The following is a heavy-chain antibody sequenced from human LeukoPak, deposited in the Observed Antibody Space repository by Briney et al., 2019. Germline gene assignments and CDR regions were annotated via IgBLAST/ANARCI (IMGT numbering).Heavy chain of an antibody. J-gene: IGHJ4*02. CDR1: GFTFSSYG. V-gene: IGHV3-30*18. Sequence: GGSLRLSYAASGFTFSSYGMHWVRQAPGKGLEWVAVISYDGSNKYYADSVKGRFTISRDNSKNTLYLQMNSLRAEDTAVYYCAKTGVAGTEFDYWGQGTLVTVSS. CDR3: AKTGVAGTEFDY. CDR2: ISYDGSNK. D-gene: IGHD6-19*01.